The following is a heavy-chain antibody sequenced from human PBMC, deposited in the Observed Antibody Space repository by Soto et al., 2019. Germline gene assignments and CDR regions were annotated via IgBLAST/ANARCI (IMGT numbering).Heavy chain of an antibody. J-gene: IGHJ6*02. Sequence: QVQLVQSGAEVKKPGSSVKVFCKASGGTFSNYTISWVRQAPGQGLEWMGGISPVFGTTDYEQKFQGRVTITADGSTSTAYMKLGSLRSADTAVYYCARSSPYIVVRKPTGNQDYYGMDVWGQGTTVTVSS. CDR3: ARSSPYIVVRKPTGNQDYYGMDV. D-gene: IGHD2-2*01. V-gene: IGHV1-69*01. CDR2: ISPVFGTT. CDR1: GGTFSNYT.